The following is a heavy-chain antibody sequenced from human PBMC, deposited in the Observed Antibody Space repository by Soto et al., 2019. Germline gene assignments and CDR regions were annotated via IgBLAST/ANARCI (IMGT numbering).Heavy chain of an antibody. Sequence: PSQTPSLTCGISGDNCPSKNAAWNWVRQSPTKGPGWLGRTYYRSKWYNDYAVYVKSRITFNPDTSKNQVSLQLNSVTPEDTAVYYCAGGRYGDYGRRYYFGMDVWGQGTTVTVSS. D-gene: IGHD4-17*01. CDR1: GDNCPSKNAA. CDR3: AGGRYGDYGRRYYFGMDV. CDR2: TYYRSKWYN. V-gene: IGHV6-1*01. J-gene: IGHJ6*02.